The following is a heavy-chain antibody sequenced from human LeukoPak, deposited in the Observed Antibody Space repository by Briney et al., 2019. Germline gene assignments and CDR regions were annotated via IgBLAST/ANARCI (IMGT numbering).Heavy chain of an antibody. J-gene: IGHJ6*03. D-gene: IGHD6-13*01. CDR1: GFTFNNYW. V-gene: IGHV3-74*01. CDR3: LAGYYYYYMDV. Sequence: GGSLRLSCAASGFTFNNYWMHWVRQAPGKGLMWVARTNTHGTSANYADSVKGRFIISRDNANNTLYLQMNGLRDEDTGVYHALAGYYYYYMDVWGKGTTVTVSS. CDR2: TNTHGTSA.